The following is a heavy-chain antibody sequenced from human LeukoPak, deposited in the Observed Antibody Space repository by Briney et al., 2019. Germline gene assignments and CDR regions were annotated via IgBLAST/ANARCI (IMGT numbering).Heavy chain of an antibody. V-gene: IGHV4-38-2*02. J-gene: IGHJ5*02. D-gene: IGHD3-10*01. CDR3: ARDQSGSGWFDP. Sequence: SETLSLTCTVSGYSISSGYYWGWIRQPPGKGLEWIGSIYHSGSTYYNPSLKSRVTISVDTSKNQFSLKLSSVTAVDTAVYYCARDQSGSGWFDPWGQGTLVTVSS. CDR2: IYHSGST. CDR1: GYSISSGYY.